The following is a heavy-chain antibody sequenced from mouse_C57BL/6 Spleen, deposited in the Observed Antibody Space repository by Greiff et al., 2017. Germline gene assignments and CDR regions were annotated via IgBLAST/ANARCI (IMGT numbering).Heavy chain of an antibody. J-gene: IGHJ1*03. Sequence: EVQLQQSGPELVKPGASVKIPCKASGYTFTDYNMDWVKQSHGKSLEWIGDINPNNGGTNYNQKFKGKATLTVDKSSSTAYMELRSLTSEDTAVYYCARSMYYYGSSPYWYFDVWGTGTTVTVSS. D-gene: IGHD1-1*01. CDR1: GYTFTDYN. CDR2: INPNNGGT. V-gene: IGHV1-18*01. CDR3: ARSMYYYGSSPYWYFDV.